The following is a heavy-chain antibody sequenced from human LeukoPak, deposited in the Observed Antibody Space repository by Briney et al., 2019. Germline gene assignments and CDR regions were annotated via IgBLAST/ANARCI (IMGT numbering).Heavy chain of an antibody. CDR2: INHSGST. J-gene: IGHJ4*02. Sequence: SETLSLTCTVSGGSISSYYWSWIRQPPGKGLEWIGEINHSGSTNYNPSLKSRVTISVDTSKNQFSLKLSSVTAADTAVYYCARRTAIRGGDYWGQGTLVTVSS. CDR3: ARRTAIRGGDY. D-gene: IGHD1-26*01. V-gene: IGHV4-34*01. CDR1: GGSISSYY.